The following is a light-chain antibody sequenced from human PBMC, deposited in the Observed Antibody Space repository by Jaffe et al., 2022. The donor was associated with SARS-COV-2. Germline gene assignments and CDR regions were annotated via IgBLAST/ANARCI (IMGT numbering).Light chain of an antibody. Sequence: QSALTQPPSVSGSPGQSVTISCTGTSSDVGSYNRVSWYQQPPGTAPKLMIYEVSNRPSGVPDRFSGSKSGNTASLTISGLQAEDEADYYCSLYTSSRYVVFGGGTKLTVL. V-gene: IGLV2-18*01. CDR1: SSDVGSYNR. J-gene: IGLJ2*01. CDR3: SLYTSSRYVV. CDR2: EVS.